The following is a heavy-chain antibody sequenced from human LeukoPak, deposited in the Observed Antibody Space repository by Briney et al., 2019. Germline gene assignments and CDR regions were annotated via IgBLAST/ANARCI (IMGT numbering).Heavy chain of an antibody. Sequence: GASVKVSCKASGGTFSSYAISWVRQAPGQGLEWMGGIIPIFGTANYAQKFQGRVTITADESTSTAYMELSRLRSDDTAVYYCASRGAVAGLGDYWGQGTLVTVSS. CDR3: ASRGAVAGLGDY. CDR1: GGTFSSYA. V-gene: IGHV1-69*01. J-gene: IGHJ4*02. CDR2: IIPIFGTA. D-gene: IGHD6-19*01.